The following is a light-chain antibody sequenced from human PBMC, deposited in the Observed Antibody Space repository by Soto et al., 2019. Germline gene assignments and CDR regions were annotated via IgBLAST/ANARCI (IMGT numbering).Light chain of an antibody. V-gene: IGLV2-23*01. CDR1: SSDVGTYSL. CDR3: CSYAGSSTLVV. Sequence: QSALTQPASVSGSPGQSITISCTGTSSDVGTYSLVSWYQQHPGKAPKIMIYEGSKRPSGVSNRFSGSKSGNTASLTISGLQAEDEAEYYCCSYAGSSTLVVFGGGTKVTVL. J-gene: IGLJ2*01. CDR2: EGS.